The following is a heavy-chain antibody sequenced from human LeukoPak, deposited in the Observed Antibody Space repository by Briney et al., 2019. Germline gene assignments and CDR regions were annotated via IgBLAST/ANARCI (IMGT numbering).Heavy chain of an antibody. CDR1: VYTFTGYY. CDR2: INPNSGGT. CDR3: ATQFIHCSGGSCHTHWFDP. D-gene: IGHD2-15*01. Sequence: ASVKVSCKASVYTFTGYYMHWVRQAPGQGLEWMGWINPNSGGTNYAQKFQGRVTMTRDTSISTAYMELSRLGSDDTAVYYCATQFIHCSGGSCHTHWFDPWGQGTLITVSS. V-gene: IGHV1-2*02. J-gene: IGHJ5*02.